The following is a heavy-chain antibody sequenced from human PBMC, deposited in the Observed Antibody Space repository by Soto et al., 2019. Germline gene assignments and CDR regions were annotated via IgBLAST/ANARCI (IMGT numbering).Heavy chain of an antibody. CDR2: ISYDGSNK. D-gene: IGHD2-2*01. V-gene: IGHV3-30-3*01. J-gene: IGHJ6*02. CDR1: GFTFSSYA. CDR3: ARDCSSTSCPTYGMDV. Sequence: PGGSLRLSCAASGFTFSSYAMHWVRQAPGKGLEWVAVISYDGSNKYYADSVKGRFTISRDSSKNTLYLQMNSLRAEDTAVYYCARDCSSTSCPTYGMDVWGQGTTVTVSS.